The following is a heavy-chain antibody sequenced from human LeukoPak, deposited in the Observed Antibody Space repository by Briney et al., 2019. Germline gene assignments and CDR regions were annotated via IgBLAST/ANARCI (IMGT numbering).Heavy chain of an antibody. CDR1: GGTFSRYA. CDR3: AIQTTELDFWSGYSLAPHFDY. CDR2: IIPIFGTA. D-gene: IGHD3-3*01. Sequence: ASVKVSCKASGGTFSRYAISWVRQAPGQGLEWMGGIIPIFGTANYAQKFQGRVTITADESTSTAYMELSSLRSEDTAVYYCAIQTTELDFWSGYSLAPHFDYWGQGTLVTVSS. J-gene: IGHJ4*02. V-gene: IGHV1-69*13.